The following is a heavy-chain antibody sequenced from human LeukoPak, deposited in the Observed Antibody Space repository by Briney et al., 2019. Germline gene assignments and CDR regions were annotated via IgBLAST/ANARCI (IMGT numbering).Heavy chain of an antibody. D-gene: IGHD6-19*01. CDR2: ISSGGSYI. V-gene: IGHV3-21*01. J-gene: IGHJ4*02. Sequence: GGSLRLSCAASGFTFSTYSMNWVRQAPGKGLEWASSISSGGSYIKYTDSVKGRFTISRDNAKNSLYLQMNSLRAEDTAVYYCASEETANGGWTPNYWGQGTLVTVSS. CDR1: GFTFSTYS. CDR3: ASEETANGGWTPNY.